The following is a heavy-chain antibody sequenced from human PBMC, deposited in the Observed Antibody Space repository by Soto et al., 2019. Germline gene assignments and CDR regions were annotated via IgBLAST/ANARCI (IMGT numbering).Heavy chain of an antibody. D-gene: IGHD3-16*02. Sequence: AGGSLRLSCAASGFTFSSYGMHCVRQAPGKGLEWVAVISYDGSNKYYADSVKGRFTISRDNSKNTLYLQMNSLRAEDTAVYYCAKDLMITFGGVIFYYYGMDVWGQGTTVTVSS. CDR3: AKDLMITFGGVIFYYYGMDV. CDR2: ISYDGSNK. J-gene: IGHJ6*02. V-gene: IGHV3-30*18. CDR1: GFTFSSYG.